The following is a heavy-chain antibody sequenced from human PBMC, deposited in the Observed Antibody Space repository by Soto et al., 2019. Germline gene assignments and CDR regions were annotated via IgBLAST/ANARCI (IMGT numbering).Heavy chain of an antibody. CDR1: GGSFSGYY. Sequence: SETLSLTCAVYGGSFSGYYWSWIRQPPGKGLEWIGEINHSGSTNYNPSLKSRVTISVDTSKNQFSLKLSSVTAADTAVYYCARGRPRGITIFGVVTKAPYYYYYYGMDVWGQGTTVTVSS. CDR2: INHSGST. V-gene: IGHV4-34*01. J-gene: IGHJ6*02. D-gene: IGHD3-3*01. CDR3: ARGRPRGITIFGVVTKAPYYYYYYGMDV.